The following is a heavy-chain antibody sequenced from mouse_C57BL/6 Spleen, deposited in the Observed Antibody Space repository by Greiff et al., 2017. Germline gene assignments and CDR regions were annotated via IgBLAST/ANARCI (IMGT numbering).Heavy chain of an antibody. CDR3: ASSGHPLYYYAMDY. J-gene: IGHJ4*01. CDR1: GYSFTDYN. D-gene: IGHD3-2*02. V-gene: IGHV1-39*01. CDR2: INPNYGTT. Sequence: EVQLQESGPELVKPGASVKIYCKASGYSFTDYNMNWVKQSNGKSLEWIGVINPNYGTTSYNQKFKGKATLTVDQSSSTAYMQLNSLTSEDSAVYYCASSGHPLYYYAMDYWGQGTSVTVSS.